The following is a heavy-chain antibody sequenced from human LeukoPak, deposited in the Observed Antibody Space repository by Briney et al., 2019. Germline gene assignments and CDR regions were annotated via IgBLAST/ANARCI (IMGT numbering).Heavy chain of an antibody. V-gene: IGHV4-61*05. Sequence: SETLSLTCSVTSGSISNSNYYWGWIRQPPGKGLEWIGYIYYSGSTNYNPSLKSRVTISVDTSKNQFSLKLSSVTAADTAVYYCARVVVATLDSSGYYFHPYYFDYWGQGTLVTVSS. J-gene: IGHJ4*02. D-gene: IGHD3-22*01. CDR2: IYYSGST. CDR3: ARVVVATLDSSGYYFHPYYFDY. CDR1: SGSISNSNYY.